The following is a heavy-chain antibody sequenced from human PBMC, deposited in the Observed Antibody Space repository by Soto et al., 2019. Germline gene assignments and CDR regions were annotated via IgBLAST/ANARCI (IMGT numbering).Heavy chain of an antibody. Sequence: EVQLVESGGGLVQPGGSLRLSCAASGFTFSSYWMSWFRQAPGKGLEWVANIKQDGSEENYVDSVKGRFTISRDNAKNALYLQMNSLRVEETAVYYCARELAARLWAKGTTVSVSS. CDR2: IKQDGSEE. V-gene: IGHV3-7*01. CDR3: ARELAARL. J-gene: IGHJ6*04. D-gene: IGHD6-6*01. CDR1: GFTFSSYW.